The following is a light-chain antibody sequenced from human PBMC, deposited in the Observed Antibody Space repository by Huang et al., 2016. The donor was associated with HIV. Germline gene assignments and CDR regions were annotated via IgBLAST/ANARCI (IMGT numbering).Light chain of an antibody. CDR2: GSS. J-gene: IGKJ2*01. CDR3: QQYDSWPGT. Sequence: EIVMTQSPATLSVSPGERGTPSCRASQTINTNLAWYQQTPGQAPRLLIYGSSTRATGNPARFSGSGSGTDFSLTISSLQSEDAAVYYCQQYDSWPGTFGQGTKLEIK. V-gene: IGKV3-15*01. CDR1: QTINTN.